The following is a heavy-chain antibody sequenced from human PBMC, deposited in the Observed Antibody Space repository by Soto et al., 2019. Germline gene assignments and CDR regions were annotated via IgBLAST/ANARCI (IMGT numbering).Heavy chain of an antibody. Sequence: EVQLAESGGGMVQPGGSLRLSCVASGFTFSSYDMHWVRQAPGKGLEYVSSISSNGGTTYYGNSVKGRFTISRDNSKNPLYLQIGSLRAEDMAVYYGVRLVSGNYDYWGQGTRVTVSS. J-gene: IGHJ4*02. CDR2: ISSNGGTT. D-gene: IGHD1-7*01. CDR3: VRLVSGNYDY. CDR1: GFTFSSYD. V-gene: IGHV3-64*01.